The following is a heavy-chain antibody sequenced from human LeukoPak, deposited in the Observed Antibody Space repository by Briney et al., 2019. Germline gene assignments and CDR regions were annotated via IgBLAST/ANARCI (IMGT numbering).Heavy chain of an antibody. CDR3: ARTPAISSTGISYYFDY. Sequence: SETLSLTCAVYGGSFSGYYWSWIRQPPGKGLEWIGEINHSGSTNYNPSLKSRVTISVDTSKNQFSLKLSSVTAADTAVYYCARTPAISSTGISYYFDYWGQGTLVTVSS. D-gene: IGHD4-23*01. CDR1: GGSFSGYY. CDR2: INHSGST. V-gene: IGHV4-34*01. J-gene: IGHJ4*02.